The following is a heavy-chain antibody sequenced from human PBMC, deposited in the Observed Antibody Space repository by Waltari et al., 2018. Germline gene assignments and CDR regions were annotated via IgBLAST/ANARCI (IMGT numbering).Heavy chain of an antibody. CDR3: ARVRQEPRGGMDV. D-gene: IGHD3-10*01. Sequence: QVQLVESGGGVVQPGRSLRLSCAASGFTFSSYAMHWVRQAPGKGVGWVAVISYDGSNKYYADSVKGRFTISRDNSKNTLYLQMNSLRAEDTAVYYCARVRQEPRGGMDVWGQGTTVTVSS. CDR2: ISYDGSNK. CDR1: GFTFSSYA. J-gene: IGHJ6*02. V-gene: IGHV3-30*04.